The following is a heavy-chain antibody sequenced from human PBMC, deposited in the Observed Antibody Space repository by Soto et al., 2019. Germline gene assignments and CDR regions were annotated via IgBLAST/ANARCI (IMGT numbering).Heavy chain of an antibody. D-gene: IGHD2-15*01. CDR2: ISGSGGST. J-gene: IGHJ3*02. CDR1: GCTFSSYA. CDR3: ARDCSGGSCYNAFDI. Sequence: EVQLLESGGGLVQPGGSLRLSCAASGCTFSSYAMSWVRQAPGKGLEWVSAISGSGGSTYYADSVKGRFTISRDNSKNTLYLQMNSLRAEDTAVYYCARDCSGGSCYNAFDIWGQGTMVTVSS. V-gene: IGHV3-23*01.